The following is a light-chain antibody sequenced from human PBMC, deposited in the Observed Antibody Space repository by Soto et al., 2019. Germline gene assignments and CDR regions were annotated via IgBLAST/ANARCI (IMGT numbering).Light chain of an antibody. CDR2: DVN. CDR1: SSDVGAYNF. CDR3: SSYTNSANYV. Sequence: QSALTQPASVSGSPGQSITISCTGTSSDVGAYNFVSWYQQHPGKPPKLMIYDVNNRPSGVSDRFSGSKSGNTASLTISGLQAEDETDYYCSSYTNSANYVFGTGTKVTVL. J-gene: IGLJ1*01. V-gene: IGLV2-14*03.